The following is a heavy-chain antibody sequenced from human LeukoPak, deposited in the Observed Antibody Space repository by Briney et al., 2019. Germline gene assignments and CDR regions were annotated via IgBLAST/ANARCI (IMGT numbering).Heavy chain of an antibody. CDR2: ISPADFDT. CDR1: GYIFTTYW. Sequence: GESLKISCKGSGYIFTTYWVAWVRQMPGKGLEWMGMISPADFDTRYSPSFKGQVTISADKSINTAYLQWSSLKASDTAIYYCARHQGGMDVWGQGTTVTVSS. J-gene: IGHJ6*02. CDR3: ARHQGGMDV. V-gene: IGHV5-51*01.